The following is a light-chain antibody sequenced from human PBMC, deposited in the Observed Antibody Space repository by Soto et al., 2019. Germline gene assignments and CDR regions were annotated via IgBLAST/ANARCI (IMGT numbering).Light chain of an antibody. CDR3: QQYGRSPGT. J-gene: IGKJ1*01. V-gene: IGKV3-20*01. CDR2: GAS. Sequence: EIVLTQSPGTLSLSPGERATLSCRAGQSVSSGYLAWYQQKPGQAPRLLIYGASSRATGIPDRFSGSGSGTDFTLTISRLEPEDLAVYYCQQYGRSPGTCGPGPKVDIK. CDR1: QSVSSGY.